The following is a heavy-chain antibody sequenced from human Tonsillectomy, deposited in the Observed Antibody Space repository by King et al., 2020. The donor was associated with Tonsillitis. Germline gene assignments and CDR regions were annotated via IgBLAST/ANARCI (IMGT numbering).Heavy chain of an antibody. J-gene: IGHJ4*02. CDR1: GFTFDDYA. Sequence: VQLVESGGGLVQPGRSLRLSCAASGFTFDDYAMHWVRPAPGKGLEWVSTISWNSGYIAYADSVRGRFTISRDNAKNSLFLQMNRLRTEDTAFYYCAKAEDSSFHPPPGCWGQGTLVTVSS. V-gene: IGHV3-9*01. CDR2: ISWNSGYI. CDR3: AKAEDSSFHPPPGC. D-gene: IGHD2-15*01.